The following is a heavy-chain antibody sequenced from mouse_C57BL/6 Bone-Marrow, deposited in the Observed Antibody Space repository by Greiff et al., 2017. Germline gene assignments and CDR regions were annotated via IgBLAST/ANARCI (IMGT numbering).Heavy chain of an antibody. J-gene: IGHJ2*01. Sequence: VQLQESDAELVKPGASVKISCKVSGYTFTDHTIHWMKQRPEQGLEWIGYIYPRDGSTKYNEKFKGKATLTADTSSSTAYMQRNSLTSEDSAVYFCARGDYYDSSYSYWGQGTTLTVSS. CDR3: ARGDYYDSSYSY. CDR2: IYPRDGST. V-gene: IGHV1-78*01. CDR1: GYTFTDHT. D-gene: IGHD1-1*01.